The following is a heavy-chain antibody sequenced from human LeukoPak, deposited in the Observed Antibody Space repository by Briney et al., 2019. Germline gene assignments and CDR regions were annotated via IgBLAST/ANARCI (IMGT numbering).Heavy chain of an antibody. V-gene: IGHV3-33*01. CDR3: ARDLDYGSGSAGFDY. J-gene: IGHJ4*02. CDR1: GFTFSSYG. Sequence: GRSLILSCAASGFTFSSYGMHWVRQAPGKGLEWVAVIWYDGSNKYYADSVKGRFTISRDNSKNTLYLQMNSLRAEDTAVYYCARDLDYGSGSAGFDYWGQGTLVTVSS. D-gene: IGHD3-10*01. CDR2: IWYDGSNK.